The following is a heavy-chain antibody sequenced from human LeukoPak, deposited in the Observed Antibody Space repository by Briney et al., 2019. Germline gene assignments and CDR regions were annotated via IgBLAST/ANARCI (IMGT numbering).Heavy chain of an antibody. CDR3: TTLNYVWGTYAPDY. V-gene: IGHV3-73*01. D-gene: IGHD3-16*01. CDR2: TRNKAHNYAT. CDR1: GFNFSGSA. Sequence: GGSLKLSCAASGFNFSGSAIHWVRQASGKGLEWVGRTRNKAHNYATAYGASVQSRFSISRDESKTTAYLQMNSLKTEDTAVYYCTTLNYVWGTYAPDYWGQGTLVTVSS. J-gene: IGHJ4*02.